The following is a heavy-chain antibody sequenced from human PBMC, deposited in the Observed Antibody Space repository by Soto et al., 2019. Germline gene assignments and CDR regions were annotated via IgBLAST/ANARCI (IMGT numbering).Heavy chain of an antibody. CDR2: IYYSGST. J-gene: IGHJ3*02. V-gene: IGHV4-59*01. CDR3: ARAYGNTDAIDI. Sequence: SETLSLTCTVSGGSISSYYWSWIRQPPGKGLEWIGYIYYSGSTNYNPSLKSRVTISVDTSKNQFSLKLSSVTAADTAVYYCARAYGNTDAIDIWGQGTMVTVSS. D-gene: IGHD4-4*01. CDR1: GGSISSYY.